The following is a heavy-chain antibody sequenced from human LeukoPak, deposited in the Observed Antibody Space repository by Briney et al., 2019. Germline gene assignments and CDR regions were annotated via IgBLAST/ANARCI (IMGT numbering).Heavy chain of an antibody. J-gene: IGHJ4*02. V-gene: IGHV3-21*01. D-gene: IGHD3-10*01. CDR3: EGGFGEGDFDY. CDR1: GFTFSSSS. CDR2: ISSSSSYI. Sequence: GGSLRLSCAASGFTFSSSSMNWVRQAPGKGLEWVSSISSSSSYIYYADSVKGRFTISRDNAKNSLYLQMKSLRAEDTAVYYCEGGFGEGDFDYWGQGTLVTVSS.